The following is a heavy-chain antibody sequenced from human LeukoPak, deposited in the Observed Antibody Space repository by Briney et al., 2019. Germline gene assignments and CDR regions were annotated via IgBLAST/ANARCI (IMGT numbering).Heavy chain of an antibody. J-gene: IGHJ4*02. V-gene: IGHV1-2*02. CDR3: ARTTYCSSTSCRKGFDY. CDR1: GYTFTGYY. D-gene: IGHD2-2*01. Sequence: GASVKVSCKASGYTFTGYYMYWVRQAPGQGLEWMGWINPNSGGTNYAQNFQGRVTMTRDTSISTAYMELSRLRSDDTAVYYCARTTYCSSTSCRKGFDYWGQGTLVTVSS. CDR2: INPNSGGT.